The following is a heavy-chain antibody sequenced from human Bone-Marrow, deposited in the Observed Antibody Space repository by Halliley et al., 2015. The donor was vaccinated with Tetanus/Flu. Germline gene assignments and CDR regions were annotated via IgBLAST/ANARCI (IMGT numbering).Heavy chain of an antibody. CDR3: ARQRMGATRYYFFGMDV. Sequence: TLSLTCDVHGDSFSDNYWSWVRQPPGKGLEWIGEIDRTGDTNYNPSLESRVTIVADTSKNELSLRMSSVTAADTAVYFCARQRMGATRYYFFGMDVWGQGTTVTVSS. D-gene: IGHD6-6*01. CDR1: GDSFSDNY. V-gene: IGHV4-34*01. CDR2: IDRTGDT. J-gene: IGHJ6*02.